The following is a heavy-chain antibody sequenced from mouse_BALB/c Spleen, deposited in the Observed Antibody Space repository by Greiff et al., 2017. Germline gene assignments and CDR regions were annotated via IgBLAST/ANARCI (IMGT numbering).Heavy chain of an antibody. CDR2: ISSGSSTI. V-gene: IGHV5-17*02. D-gene: IGHD2-10*02. J-gene: IGHJ3*01. CDR3: ARRYGHYGFAY. Sequence: DVHLVESGGGLVQPGGSRKLSCAASGFTFSSFGMHWVRQAPEKGLEWVAYISSGSSTIYYADTVKGRFTISRDNPKNTLFLQMTSLRSEDTAMYYCARRYGHYGFAYWGQGTLVTVSA. CDR1: GFTFSSFG.